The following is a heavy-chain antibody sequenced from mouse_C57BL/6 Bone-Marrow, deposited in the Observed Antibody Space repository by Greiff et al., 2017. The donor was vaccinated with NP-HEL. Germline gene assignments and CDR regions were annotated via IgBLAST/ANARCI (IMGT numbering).Heavy chain of an antibody. CDR1: GYTFTDYY. CDR3: ARGPLYYYGSSPFDY. CDR2: IFPGSGST. Sequence: VQLQQSGPELVKPGASVKISCKASGYTFTDYYINWVKQRPGQGLEWIGWIFPGSGSTYYNEKFKGKATLTVDKSSSTAYMLLSSLTSEDSAVYCCARGPLYYYGSSPFDYWGQGTTLTVSS. J-gene: IGHJ2*01. V-gene: IGHV1-75*01. D-gene: IGHD1-1*01.